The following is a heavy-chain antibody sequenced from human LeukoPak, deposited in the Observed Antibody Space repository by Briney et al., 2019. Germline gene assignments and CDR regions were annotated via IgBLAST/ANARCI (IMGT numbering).Heavy chain of an antibody. D-gene: IGHD2-21*02. CDR1: GGSVNSGSYY. CDR2: IYCTGIT. J-gene: IGHJ4*02. V-gene: IGHV4-61*01. CDR3: ATSQCGSDCYLAGDY. Sequence: TPSETLSLTCAVSGGSVNSGSYYWSWIRQHPGKGLEWIGYIYCTGITNYNPSLKSRVTISVDTSKNQFSLNLNSVTAADTAVYYCATSQCGSDCYLAGDYWGQGTLVTVSS.